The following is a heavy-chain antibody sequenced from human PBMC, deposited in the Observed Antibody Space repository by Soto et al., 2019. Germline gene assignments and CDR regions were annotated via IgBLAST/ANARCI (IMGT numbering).Heavy chain of an antibody. J-gene: IGHJ6*02. Sequence: GESLKISCKGSGYSFTSYWIGWVRQMPGKGLEWMGIIYPGDSDTRYSPSFQGQVTISADKSISTAYLQWSSLRAADTAMYYCARLDVTVAASSFYYYYDIDVWGQGTGVTVSS. CDR1: GYSFTSYW. V-gene: IGHV5-51*01. D-gene: IGHD2-15*01. CDR3: ARLDVTVAASSFYYYYDIDV. CDR2: IYPGDSDT.